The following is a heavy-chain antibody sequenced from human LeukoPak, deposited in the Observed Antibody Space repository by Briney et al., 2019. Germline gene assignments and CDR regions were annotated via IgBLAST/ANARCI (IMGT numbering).Heavy chain of an antibody. Sequence: SVKVSCKASGGTFSSYAISWVRQAPGQGLEWMGGIIPIFGTANYAQKFQRRVTITTDESTSTAYMELSSLRSEDTAVYYCARYRQQLVLRYYYYYMDVWGKGTTVTVSS. J-gene: IGHJ6*03. CDR1: GGTFSSYA. D-gene: IGHD6-13*01. V-gene: IGHV1-69*05. CDR3: ARYRQQLVLRYYYYYMDV. CDR2: IIPIFGTA.